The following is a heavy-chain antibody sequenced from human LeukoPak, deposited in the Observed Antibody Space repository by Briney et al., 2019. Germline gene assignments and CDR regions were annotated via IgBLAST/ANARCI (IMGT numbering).Heavy chain of an antibody. D-gene: IGHD5-18*01. J-gene: IGHJ4*02. CDR3: ARDLAYSRLDY. V-gene: IGHV3-7*01. CDR2: INPDGNKR. CDR1: GLTFSSSW. Sequence: GGSLRLPCAVSGLTFSSSWMDWVRQAPGKGLEWVASINPDGNKRYSADSVKGRFTISRDNAENSLYLQMNSLRVEDTAFYYCARDLAYSRLDYWGQGMLVTVSS.